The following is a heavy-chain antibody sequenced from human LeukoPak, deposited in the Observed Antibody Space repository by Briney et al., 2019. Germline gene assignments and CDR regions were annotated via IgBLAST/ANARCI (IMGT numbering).Heavy chain of an antibody. V-gene: IGHV4-39*01. Sequence: SETLSLTCAVSGGSISSSSYYWAWIRQPPGKGLEWIGTIYYSGSTYHNPSLKSRVTMSVDTSRNQLSLKLSSVDAADTAVYYCAKAGVRYFDSSGLYAFDFWGQGTTVTVSS. CDR1: GGSISSSSYY. CDR3: AKAGVRYFDSSGLYAFDF. J-gene: IGHJ3*01. CDR2: IYYSGST. D-gene: IGHD3-22*01.